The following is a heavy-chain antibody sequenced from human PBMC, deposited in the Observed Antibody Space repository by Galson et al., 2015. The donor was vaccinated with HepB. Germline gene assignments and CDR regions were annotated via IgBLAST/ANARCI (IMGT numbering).Heavy chain of an antibody. D-gene: IGHD3-10*01. CDR2: ISAYNRNR. CDR3: AREGKLGY. CDR1: GYSFNNYG. V-gene: IGHV1-18*01. Sequence: ASGYSFNNYGFSWVRQAPGQGLEWNGWISAYNRNRNYAQKFKGRVTMTTDTSTTTTYMGLRSLTSDDKAVYFCAREGKLGYWGQGTLVTVSS. J-gene: IGHJ4*02.